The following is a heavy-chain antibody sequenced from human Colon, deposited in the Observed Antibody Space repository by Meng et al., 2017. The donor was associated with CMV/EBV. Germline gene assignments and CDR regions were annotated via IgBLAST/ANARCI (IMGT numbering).Heavy chain of an antibody. CDR3: VRDLTGEEDY. J-gene: IGHJ4*02. CDR1: GGSLGRHY. CDR2: INTSGRP. D-gene: IGHD7-27*01. V-gene: IGHV4-34*01. Sequence: LTCAVSGGSLGRHYWSWIRQSPGKGLEWIGDINTSGRPNYTPSLKSRVTISIDTSRNQFSLNLNSVTAADTAVYYCVRDLTGEEDYWGQGNLVTVSS.